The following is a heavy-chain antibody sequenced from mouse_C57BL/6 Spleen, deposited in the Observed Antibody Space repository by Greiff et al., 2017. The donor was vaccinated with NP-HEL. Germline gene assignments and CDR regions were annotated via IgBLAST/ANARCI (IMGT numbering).Heavy chain of an antibody. V-gene: IGHV1-42*01. CDR1: GYSFTGYY. Sequence: EVKLQESGPELVKPGASVKISCKASGYSFTGYYMNWVKQSPEKSLEWIGEINPSTGGTTYNQKFKAKATLTVDKSSSTAYMQLKSLTSEDSAVYYCARQLRLRGFDYWGQGTTLTVSS. D-gene: IGHD3-2*02. CDR2: INPSTGGT. J-gene: IGHJ2*01. CDR3: ARQLRLRGFDY.